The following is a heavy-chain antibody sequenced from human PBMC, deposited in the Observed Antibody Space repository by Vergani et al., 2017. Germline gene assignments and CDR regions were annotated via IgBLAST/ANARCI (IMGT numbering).Heavy chain of an antibody. Sequence: EVQLVESGGGLVQPGRSLRLSCAASGLTFDDYAMHWVRQAPGKGLEWVSGISWNSGSIGYADSVKGRFTISRDNAENSLYLQMNSLRAEDTALYYCAKRSAAGPRFYYYYYMDVWGKGTTVTVSS. J-gene: IGHJ6*03. V-gene: IGHV3-9*01. CDR1: GLTFDDYA. D-gene: IGHD6-13*01. CDR3: AKRSAAGPRFYYYYYMDV. CDR2: ISWNSGSI.